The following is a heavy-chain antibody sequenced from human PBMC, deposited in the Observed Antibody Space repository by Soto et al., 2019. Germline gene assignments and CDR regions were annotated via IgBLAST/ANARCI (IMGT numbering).Heavy chain of an antibody. CDR2: IYWNEDK. CDR1: SLSTNGVG. D-gene: IGHD2-8*01. CDR3: VHTVMVHTFKGRHYFDS. V-gene: IGHV2-5*01. Sequence: SLSTNGVGVGWIRQPPGKPLEWLAVIYWNEDKRYSRSQKSRLSMSKDTSKNQVVRRRTTMDPVDTATYYCVHTVMVHTFKGRHYFDSWGPGRLV. J-gene: IGHJ4*02.